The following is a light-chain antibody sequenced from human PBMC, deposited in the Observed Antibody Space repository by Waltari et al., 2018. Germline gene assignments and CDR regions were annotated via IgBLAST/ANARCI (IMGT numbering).Light chain of an antibody. CDR1: SSDVGACTS. J-gene: IGLJ2*01. CDR2: DVT. Sequence: QSALTPPASVSGSPGQSLTISCPGTSSDVGACTSVSWYQQPPGNAPKLMIYDVTNRPSGVSNRFSGSKSGNTASLTISGLQAEDEANYYCSSFTSSSTLLFGGGTKLTVL. CDR3: SSFTSSSTLL. V-gene: IGLV2-14*03.